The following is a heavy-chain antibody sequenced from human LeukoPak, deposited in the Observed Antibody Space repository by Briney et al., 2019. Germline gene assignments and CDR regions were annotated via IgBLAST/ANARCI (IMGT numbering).Heavy chain of an antibody. V-gene: IGHV3-23*01. Sequence: GGSLRLSCAASGSTFSSFALSWVRQAPGEGLEWVSSISGSGGSTSYADSVKGRFTISRDNSKNTLYLQMNSLRAEDTAVYYCARVRGYSGYEGRYYYYGMDVWGQGTTVTVSS. CDR3: ARVRGYSGYEGRYYYYGMDV. CDR2: ISGSGGST. J-gene: IGHJ6*02. D-gene: IGHD5-12*01. CDR1: GSTFSSFA.